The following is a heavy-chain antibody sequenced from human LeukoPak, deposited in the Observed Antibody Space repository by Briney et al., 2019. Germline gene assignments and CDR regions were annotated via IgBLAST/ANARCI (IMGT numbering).Heavy chain of an antibody. V-gene: IGHV4-61*02. Sequence: SETLSLICSVSGGSISSGSYYWSWIRQPAGKGLEWIGRIYTSGSTNYNPSLKSRVTISVDTSKNQFSLKLSSVTAADTAVYYCAKDLQYSSSSGYFDYWGQGTLVTVSS. J-gene: IGHJ4*02. D-gene: IGHD6-6*01. CDR3: AKDLQYSSSSGYFDY. CDR2: IYTSGST. CDR1: GGSISSGSYY.